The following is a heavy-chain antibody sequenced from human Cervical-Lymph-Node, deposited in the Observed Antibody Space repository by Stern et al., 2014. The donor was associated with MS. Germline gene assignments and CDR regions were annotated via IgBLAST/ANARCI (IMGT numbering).Heavy chain of an antibody. Sequence: VQLVESGGGLVKPGGSLRLSCAASGFTFSDYYMSWIRQAPGKGLEWVSYISSSSSYTNYADSVKGRFTISRDNAKNSLYLQMNSLRAEDTAVYYCARDRRIAARPPPTGNCFDYWGQGTLVTVSS. CDR3: ARDRRIAARPPPTGNCFDY. J-gene: IGHJ4*02. V-gene: IGHV3-11*06. CDR1: GFTFSDYY. CDR2: ISSSSSYT. D-gene: IGHD6-6*01.